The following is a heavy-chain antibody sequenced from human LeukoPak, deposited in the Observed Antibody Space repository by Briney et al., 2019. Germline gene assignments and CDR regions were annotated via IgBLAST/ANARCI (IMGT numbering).Heavy chain of an antibody. J-gene: IGHJ4*02. Sequence: PGGSLRLSCGASGFTFRSYAMSWVRQAPGKGLEWVSAISGSGDNKYHADSVKGRFTISRDNSKNTLYLQMNSLRAEDTAVYYCAKHLNLDYDYWGQGTLVTVSS. D-gene: IGHD3/OR15-3a*01. CDR1: GFTFRSYA. CDR2: ISGSGDNK. CDR3: AKHLNLDYDY. V-gene: IGHV3-23*01.